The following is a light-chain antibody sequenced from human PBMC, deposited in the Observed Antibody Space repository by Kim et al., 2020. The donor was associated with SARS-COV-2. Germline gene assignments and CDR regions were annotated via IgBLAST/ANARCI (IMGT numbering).Light chain of an antibody. CDR2: EVV. V-gene: IGLV2-23*02. J-gene: IGLJ3*02. CDR3: CSYAGTRTRV. Sequence: QSVLTQPASVSGFPGQSIILSCTGNSSDVGNYNLVSWYQQHPGKAPKLMIYEVVKRPSGVSNRFSGSKSGNTASLTISGLQAEDEAEYYCCSYAGTRTRVFGGGTQLTVL. CDR1: SSDVGNYNL.